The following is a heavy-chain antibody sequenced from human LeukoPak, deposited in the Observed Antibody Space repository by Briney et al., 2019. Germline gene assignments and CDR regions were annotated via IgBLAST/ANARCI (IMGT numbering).Heavy chain of an antibody. J-gene: IGHJ4*02. CDR1: GFTFRSYG. CDR2: ISYDGTNK. Sequence: PGRSLRLYCAASGFTFRSYGMHWVRQAPGKGLEWVAVISYDGTNKYYADSVKGRFTISRDNSKSTLYLQMSSLRAEDTAMYYCAKEDWNEANLLNFDYWGQGTLVTVSS. CDR3: AKEDWNEANLLNFDY. V-gene: IGHV3-30*18. D-gene: IGHD1-1*01.